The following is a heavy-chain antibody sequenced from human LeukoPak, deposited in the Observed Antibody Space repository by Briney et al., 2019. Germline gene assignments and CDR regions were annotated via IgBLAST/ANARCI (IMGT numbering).Heavy chain of an antibody. J-gene: IGHJ4*02. CDR3: VRDGTFKSSEY. V-gene: IGHV1-69*06. CDR1: GVTFSNYA. CDR2: IIPVFDTP. Sequence: GASVKVSCKTSGVTFSNYAITWVRQAPGQGLEWVGEIIPVFDTPKYARNLQGRVTITADKSTSTVYMELRSLKSGDTATYYCVRDGTFKSSEYWGQGTLVTVSS. D-gene: IGHD2/OR15-2a*01.